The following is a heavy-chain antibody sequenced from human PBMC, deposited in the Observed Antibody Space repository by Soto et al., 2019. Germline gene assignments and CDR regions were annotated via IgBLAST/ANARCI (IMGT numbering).Heavy chain of an antibody. CDR2: IYYSGST. CDR3: ARVMGYCISTSCYWRPNAFDI. Sequence: PSETLSLTCTVSGGSISSGDYYWSWIRQPPGKGLEWIGYIYYSGSTYYNPSLKSRVTISVDTSKNQFSLKLSSVTAADTAVYYCARVMGYCISTSCYWRPNAFDIWGQGTMVTVSS. D-gene: IGHD2-2*01. V-gene: IGHV4-30-4*01. CDR1: GGSISSGDYY. J-gene: IGHJ3*02.